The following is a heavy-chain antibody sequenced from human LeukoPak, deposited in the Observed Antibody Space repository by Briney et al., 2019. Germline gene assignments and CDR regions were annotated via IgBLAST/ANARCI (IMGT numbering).Heavy chain of an antibody. J-gene: IGHJ4*02. CDR2: TYYSGST. CDR1: GGSLSSGGYY. V-gene: IGHV4-31*03. Sequence: LETPSLTCTVSGGSLSSGGYYWGWIRKHPGMGLEWIGSTYYSGSTYYTPSLKSRVNISVDTSKSQFALNLTSVTAADTAVYYCARVSSARNGFDYWGQGTLVTVSS. CDR3: ARVSSARNGFDY. D-gene: IGHD1-14*01.